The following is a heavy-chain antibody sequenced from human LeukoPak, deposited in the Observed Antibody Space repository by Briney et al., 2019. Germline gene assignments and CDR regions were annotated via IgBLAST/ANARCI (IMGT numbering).Heavy chain of an antibody. J-gene: IGHJ6*03. CDR1: GYSISSGYD. Sequence: SETLSLTCAVSGYSISSGYDWGWIRQPPGKGLEWIGSIYHSGSTYYNPSLKSRVTISVDTSKNQSSLKLSSVTAADTAVYYCARDGRGYCSGGSCPTHYYYYYYMDVWGKGTTVTVFS. D-gene: IGHD2-15*01. V-gene: IGHV4-38-2*02. CDR2: IYHSGST. CDR3: ARDGRGYCSGGSCPTHYYYYYYMDV.